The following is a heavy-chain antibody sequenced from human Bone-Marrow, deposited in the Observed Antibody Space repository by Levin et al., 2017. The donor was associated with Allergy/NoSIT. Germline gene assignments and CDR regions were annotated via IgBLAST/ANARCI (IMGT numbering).Heavy chain of an antibody. CDR1: GFTVSNNY. J-gene: IGHJ4*02. CDR2: IYSGGGT. CDR3: AGGPSREY. V-gene: IGHV3-66*02. Sequence: GGSLRLSCAASGFTVSNNYMSWVRQAPGKGLEWVSLIYSGGGTHYADSVKGRFTISRDNSKNTLSLQMNSLRPDDTAVYYCAGGPSREYWGQGTLVTVSS. D-gene: IGHD3-16*01.